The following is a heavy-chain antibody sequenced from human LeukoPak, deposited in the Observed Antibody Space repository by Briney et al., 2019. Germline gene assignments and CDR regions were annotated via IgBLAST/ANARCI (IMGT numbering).Heavy chain of an antibody. CDR3: ARDTDTAMVSN. Sequence: SVKVSRKAPGGTFSIYAISWVRPPPGQGLAWVGRIIPILGIANYAQKFQGRVTITADKSTSTAYMELSSLRAEDTAVYYYARDTDTAMVSNWGQGTLVTVSS. D-gene: IGHD5-18*01. CDR2: IIPILGIA. CDR1: GGTFSIYA. V-gene: IGHV1-69*04. J-gene: IGHJ4*02.